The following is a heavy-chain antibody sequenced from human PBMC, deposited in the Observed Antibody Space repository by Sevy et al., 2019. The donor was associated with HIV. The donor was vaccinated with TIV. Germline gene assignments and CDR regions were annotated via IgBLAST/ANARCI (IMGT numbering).Heavy chain of an antibody. D-gene: IGHD6-19*01. CDR1: GFTFSSYC. J-gene: IGHJ5*02. Sequence: GGSLRLSCAASGFTFSSYCMHWVRQAPGKGLDWVTVIKYDGSNKYYADSVKGRFTISRDNSKNTLYLQMNRLRVEDTAVYYGAKGGQWLVRDWFDPWGQGTLVTVSS. V-gene: IGHV3-30*02. CDR3: AKGGQWLVRDWFDP. CDR2: IKYDGSNK.